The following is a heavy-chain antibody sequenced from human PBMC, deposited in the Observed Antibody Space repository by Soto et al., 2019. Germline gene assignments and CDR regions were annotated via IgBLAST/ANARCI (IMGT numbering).Heavy chain of an antibody. CDR3: ARGGAGRPDY. J-gene: IGHJ4*02. V-gene: IGHV3-48*02. Sequence: EVQLVETGGGLIQPGGSLRLSCAVSGFTVSSNYMSWVRQAPGKGLEWVSYISSGPLTTNYADSVKGRFTISRDNAKSSLYLQLNSLRDDDTAVYYCARGGAGRPDYWGQGTLVIVSS. CDR2: ISSGPLTT. D-gene: IGHD6-13*01. CDR1: GFTVSSNY.